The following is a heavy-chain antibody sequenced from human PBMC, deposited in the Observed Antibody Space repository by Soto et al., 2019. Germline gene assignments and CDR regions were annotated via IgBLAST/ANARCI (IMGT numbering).Heavy chain of an antibody. D-gene: IGHD6-13*01. CDR2: IFHSGST. V-gene: IGHV4-4*02. CDR3: ARFSIAEVGYFDY. Sequence: QVQLQESGPGLVKPSGTLSLTCTVSGDSITTPYWWSWVRQPPGRGLEWIGEIFHSGSTNYSPSLRNRVTISVDKSKNQFALKLTSLTAADTAMYYCARFSIAEVGYFDYWGLGALVTVSP. CDR1: GDSITTPYW. J-gene: IGHJ4*02.